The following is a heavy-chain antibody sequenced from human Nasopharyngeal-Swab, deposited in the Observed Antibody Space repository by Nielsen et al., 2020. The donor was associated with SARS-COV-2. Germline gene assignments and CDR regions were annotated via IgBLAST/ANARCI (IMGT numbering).Heavy chain of an antibody. CDR3: AKLGYGGFDY. J-gene: IGHJ4*02. Sequence: GESLKISCAASGFTFSSYAMSWVRQAPGKGLEWVSAISGSGGSTYYADSVKGRFTISRDNSKNTLYLQMNSLRAEDTAAYYCAKLGYGGFDYWGQGTLVTVSS. CDR1: GFTFSSYA. D-gene: IGHD2-2*03. V-gene: IGHV3-23*01. CDR2: ISGSGGST.